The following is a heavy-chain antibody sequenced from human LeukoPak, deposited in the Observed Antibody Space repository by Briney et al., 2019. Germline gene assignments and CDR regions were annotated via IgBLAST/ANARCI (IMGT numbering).Heavy chain of an antibody. J-gene: IGHJ4*02. CDR1: GYTFTGYY. D-gene: IGHD1-26*01. CDR3: ARDSMYSGSYADY. Sequence: ASVKVSCEASGYTFTGYYLHWVRQAPGQGLEWMGWINPNSGGTNYAQKFQGRVTKTRDTSISTAYMELSRLRSDDTAVYYCARDSMYSGSYADYWGQGTLVTVSS. V-gene: IGHV1-2*02. CDR2: INPNSGGT.